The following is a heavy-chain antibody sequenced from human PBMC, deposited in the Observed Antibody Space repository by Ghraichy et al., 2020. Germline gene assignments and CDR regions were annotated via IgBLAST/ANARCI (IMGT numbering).Heavy chain of an antibody. CDR1: GFTFGDYA. CDR3: TRDAGSSWYWFDY. J-gene: IGHJ4*02. Sequence: GGSLRLSCTASGFTFGDYAMSWFRQAPGKGLEWVGFIRSKAYGGTTEYAASVKGRFTISRDDSKSIAYLQMNSLKTEDTAVYYCTRDAGSSWYWFDYWGQGTLVTVSS. D-gene: IGHD6-13*01. V-gene: IGHV3-49*03. CDR2: IRSKAYGGTT.